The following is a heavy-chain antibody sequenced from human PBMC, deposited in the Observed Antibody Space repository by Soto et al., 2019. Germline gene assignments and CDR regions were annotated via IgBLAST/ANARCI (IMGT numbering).Heavy chain of an antibody. D-gene: IGHD3-3*01. CDR2: IFWDDDK. J-gene: IGHJ4*02. CDR1: GFSLRTSGVA. V-gene: IGHV2-5*02. Sequence: SGPTLVNPTQTLTLTCTFSGFSLRTSGVAVGWIREAPRKAQEGLAFIFWDDDKRYSPSLENRLTITKDTSKNQVVLTMTNMDPVDTATYFCSRIFDFWSGYYFAYWGRGTLVTVSS. CDR3: SRIFDFWSGYYFAY.